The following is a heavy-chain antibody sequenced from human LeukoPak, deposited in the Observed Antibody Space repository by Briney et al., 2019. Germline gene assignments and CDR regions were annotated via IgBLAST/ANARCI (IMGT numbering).Heavy chain of an antibody. CDR1: GYSFTSGHY. D-gene: IGHD2-2*01. V-gene: IGHV4-38-2*01. J-gene: IGHJ4*02. Sequence: SETLSLTCPVSGYSFTSGHYWGWIRQPPGKGLEWIANIYHTGSANYNPSLKSRVTISVDTSKNQFSLKLSSVTAADTAVYYCARYCTSTTCILRGFDYWGQGTLVTVSS. CDR3: ARYCTSTTCILRGFDY. CDR2: IYHTGSA.